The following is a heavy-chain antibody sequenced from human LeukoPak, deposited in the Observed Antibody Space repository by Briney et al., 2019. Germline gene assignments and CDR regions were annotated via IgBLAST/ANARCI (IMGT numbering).Heavy chain of an antibody. CDR1: RGSLSSSSYY. CDR3: ARMYGDYVYYYYIDV. V-gene: IGHV4-39*01. D-gene: IGHD4-17*01. CDR2: IYYSGST. Sequence: SETLSLTCTISRGSLSSSSYYWGWIRPPPGKGLAWIGSIYYSGSTYYNPSLKSRATISVDTSKNQFSLKLTAVTAADTPGYYCARMYGDYVYYYYIDVWGKGTTVTVSS. J-gene: IGHJ6*03.